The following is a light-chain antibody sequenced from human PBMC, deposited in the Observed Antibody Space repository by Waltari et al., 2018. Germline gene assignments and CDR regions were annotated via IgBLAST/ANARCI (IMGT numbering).Light chain of an antibody. CDR3: CSYAGSNTVL. CDR1: SSDVGSYNL. J-gene: IGLJ2*01. CDR2: EVN. Sequence: QSALTQPASVSGSPEQSITIPCTGTSSDVGSYNLFSWYQQHPGKAPKRMISEVNERPSGVSIRFSGSKSGNTASLTISGLQAEDEADYYCCSYAGSNTVLFGGGTKLTVL. V-gene: IGLV2-23*02.